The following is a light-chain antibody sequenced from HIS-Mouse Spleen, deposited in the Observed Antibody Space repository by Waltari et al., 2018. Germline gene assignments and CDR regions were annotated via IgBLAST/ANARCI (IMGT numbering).Light chain of an antibody. CDR1: KLGDNY. J-gene: IGLJ2*01. CDR2: QDS. Sequence: SYELPQPPSVSVSAGQTPSIPRLGVKLGDNYACWYQQKPGQSPVLVIYQDSKRPSGIPERFSGSNSGNTATLTISGTQAMDEADYYCQAWDSSYSVFGGGTKLTVL. CDR3: QAWDSSYSV. V-gene: IGLV3-1*01.